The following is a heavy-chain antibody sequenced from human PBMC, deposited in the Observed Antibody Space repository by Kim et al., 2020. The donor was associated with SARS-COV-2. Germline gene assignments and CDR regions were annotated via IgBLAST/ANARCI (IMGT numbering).Heavy chain of an antibody. CDR3: AKDLYCSSTSCYPRRYYYYYMDV. J-gene: IGHJ6*03. CDR2: ISWNSGSI. CDR1: GFTFGDYA. Sequence: GGSLRLSCAASGFTFGDYAMHWVRQAPGKGLEWVSGISWNSGSIGYADSVKGRFTISRDNAKNSLYLRMNSLRAEDTALYYCAKDLYCSSTSCYPRRYYYYYMDVWGKGTTVTVSS. V-gene: IGHV3-9*01. D-gene: IGHD2-2*01.